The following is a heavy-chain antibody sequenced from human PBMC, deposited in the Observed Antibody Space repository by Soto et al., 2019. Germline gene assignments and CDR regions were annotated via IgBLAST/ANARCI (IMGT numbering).Heavy chain of an antibody. V-gene: IGHV1-8*01. J-gene: IGHJ4*02. CDR1: GYSFTSLD. CDR2: MQPSRGRT. CDR3: ARGVTAGVDY. D-gene: IGHD1-26*01. Sequence: QVQLVQSGAEVTEPGASVKVSCKAAGYSFTSLDISWVRQTTGQGLEWLGWMQPSRGRTGYAQKFQGRVTMTRDTSINTAYKELSSLTYDDTAFYYCARGVTAGVDYWGQGTLVTVSS.